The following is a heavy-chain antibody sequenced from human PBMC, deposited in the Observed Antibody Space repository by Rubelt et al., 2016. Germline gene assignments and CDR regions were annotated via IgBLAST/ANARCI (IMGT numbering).Heavy chain of an antibody. Sequence: VKKPGSSVKVTCKASGGTFNSYAINWVRQAPGQGLEWMGKIIPIVGIANYAQNFQGRVTISADKSTSTAYLELSSLRSEDTAVYYCARGTYGSRSAYYYGMDVWGQGTTVTVSS. CDR2: IIPIVGIA. J-gene: IGHJ6*02. CDR1: GGTFNSYA. V-gene: IGHV1-69*04. CDR3: ARGTYGSRSAYYYGMDV. D-gene: IGHD3-10*01.